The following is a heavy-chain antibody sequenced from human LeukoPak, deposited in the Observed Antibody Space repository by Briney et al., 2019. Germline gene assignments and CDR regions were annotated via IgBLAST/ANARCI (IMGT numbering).Heavy chain of an antibody. V-gene: IGHV3-21*01. J-gene: IGHJ6*03. CDR3: AREVYGSGSHNQSDYYYYMDV. CDR2: ISGSGGST. CDR1: GFAASGFTFSTFG. Sequence: GGSLRLSCAASGFAASGFTFSTFGMHWVRQAPGKGLEWVSAISGSGGSTYYGDSVKGRFTISRDNAKNSLYLQMNSLRAEDTAVYYCAREVYGSGSHNQSDYYYYMDVWGKGTTVTVSS. D-gene: IGHD3-10*01.